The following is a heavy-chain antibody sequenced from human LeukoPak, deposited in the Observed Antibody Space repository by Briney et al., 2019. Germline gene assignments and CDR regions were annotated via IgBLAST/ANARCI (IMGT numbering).Heavy chain of an antibody. V-gene: IGHV3-7*01. CDR1: GFTFSTYW. J-gene: IGHJ6*02. Sequence: GGSLRLSCAASGFTFSTYWMNWVRQAPGKGLEWVANIKPDGSDMYYVDSVKGRFTVSRDNARNSLYLQMNSLRAEDTAVYYCAKSLPLTVSYYYYGMDVWGQGTTVTVSS. CDR2: IKPDGSDM. D-gene: IGHD4-17*01. CDR3: AKSLPLTVSYYYYGMDV.